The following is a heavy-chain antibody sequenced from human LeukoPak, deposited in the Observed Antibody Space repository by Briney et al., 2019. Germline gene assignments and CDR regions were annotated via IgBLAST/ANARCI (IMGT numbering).Heavy chain of an antibody. V-gene: IGHV3-33*06. D-gene: IGHD3-3*01. Sequence: GGSLRLSCAASGFTFSSYGIHWVRQAPGKGLEWVAVIWYDGSNKYYADSVKGRFTISRDNSKNTLYLQMNSLRAEDTAVYYCAKAGQPVTYYDFWSGYYTFFDYWGQGTLVTVSS. CDR2: IWYDGSNK. CDR1: GFTFSSYG. CDR3: AKAGQPVTYYDFWSGYYTFFDY. J-gene: IGHJ4*02.